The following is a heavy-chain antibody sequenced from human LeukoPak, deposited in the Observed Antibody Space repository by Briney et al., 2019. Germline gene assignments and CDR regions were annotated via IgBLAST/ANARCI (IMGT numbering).Heavy chain of an antibody. CDR3: ASGVMVRGVIGY. CDR1: GFTFSSYA. CDR2: ISGSGGST. J-gene: IGHJ4*02. Sequence: GGSLRLSCAASGFTFSSYAMNWVRQAPGKGLEWVSAISGSGGSTYYADSVKGRFTISRDNSKNTLYLQMNSLRAEDTAVYYCASGVMVRGVIGYWGQGTLVTVSS. D-gene: IGHD3-10*01. V-gene: IGHV3-23*01.